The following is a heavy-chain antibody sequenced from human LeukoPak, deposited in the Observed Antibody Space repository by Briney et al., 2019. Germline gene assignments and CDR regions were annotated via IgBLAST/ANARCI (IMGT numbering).Heavy chain of an antibody. CDR1: GYTFTSYD. V-gene: IGHV1-8*01. D-gene: IGHD6-13*01. J-gene: IGHJ4*02. Sequence: ASVKVSCKASGYTFTSYDINWVRRATGQGLEWMGWMNPSSGNTGYAQKFQGRVTMTRNTSISTAYMELSSLRSEDTAVYYCARMDRIAAAGTGDYWGQGTLVTVSS. CDR3: ARMDRIAAAGTGDY. CDR2: MNPSSGNT.